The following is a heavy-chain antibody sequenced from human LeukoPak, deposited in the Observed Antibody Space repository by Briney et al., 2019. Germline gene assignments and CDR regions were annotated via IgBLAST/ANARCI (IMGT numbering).Heavy chain of an antibody. V-gene: IGHV1-2*02. CDR1: GYSFTDYY. D-gene: IGHD3-16*01. Sequence: GASVKVSCKATGYSFTDYYMHSVRQAPGQGLEWMGWISPRSGDTSYAQKFQGRVTMTRDTPINTVDMGLSEFTSDDTAVFYCARGREIHGGADTKLEDYWGQGTLVTVSS. CDR3: ARGREIHGGADTKLEDY. J-gene: IGHJ4*02. CDR2: ISPRSGDT.